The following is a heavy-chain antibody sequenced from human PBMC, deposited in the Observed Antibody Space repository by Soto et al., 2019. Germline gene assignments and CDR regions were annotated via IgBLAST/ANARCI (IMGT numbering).Heavy chain of an antibody. V-gene: IGHV3-30-3*01. J-gene: IGHJ4*02. CDR1: GFTFSSYA. CDR3: ASIYYLASVRYYFDY. CDR2: ISYDGSNK. D-gene: IGHD3-10*01. Sequence: PGWSLRLSCEACGFTFSSYAMSWVRQAPGKGLEWVAVISYDGSNKYYADSVRGRFTISRDNSKNTLYLQMNSLRAEDTAVYYCASIYYLASVRYYFDYWGQGT.